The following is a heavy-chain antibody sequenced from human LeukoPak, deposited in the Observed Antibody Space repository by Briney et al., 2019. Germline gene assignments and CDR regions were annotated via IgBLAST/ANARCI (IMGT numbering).Heavy chain of an antibody. CDR2: IWYDGSNK. V-gene: IGHV3-33*01. D-gene: IGHD2-21*02. CDR3: ARVGGAYCGGDCYSYYFDY. J-gene: IGHJ4*02. CDR1: GFTFSSYG. Sequence: GGSLRLSCAASGFTFSSYGMHWVRQAPGKGLEGVAVIWYDGSNKYYADSVKGRFTISRDNSKNTLYLQMNSLRAEDTAVYYCARVGGAYCGGDCYSYYFDYWGQGTLVTVSS.